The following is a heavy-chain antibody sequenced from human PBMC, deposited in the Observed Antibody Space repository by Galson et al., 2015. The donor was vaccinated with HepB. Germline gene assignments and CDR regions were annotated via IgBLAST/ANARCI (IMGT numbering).Heavy chain of an antibody. J-gene: IGHJ4*02. CDR1: GFTFNRFG. D-gene: IGHD1-1*01. CDR2: TWYDGSEK. V-gene: IGHV3-33*01. Sequence: PLRLSCAASGFTFNRFGMHWVRQAPGKGLEWVAVTWYDGSEKHYARSVKGRFSISRDNSRNTLYLQMNSLRAEDTAIYYCARDLALGTTIISDYWGQGTLVTVSS. CDR3: ARDLALGTTIISDY.